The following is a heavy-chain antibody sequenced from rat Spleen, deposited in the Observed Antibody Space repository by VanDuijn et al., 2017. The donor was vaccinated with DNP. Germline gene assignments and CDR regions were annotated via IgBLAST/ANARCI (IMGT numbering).Heavy chain of an antibody. CDR1: GFTFSDYS. CDR3: TTHGSIATISTGAMDV. CDR2: IVYDGSSS. V-gene: IGHV5S10*01. Sequence: EVQLVESGGGLVQPGNSLKLSCAASGFTFSDYSMAWVRQAPKKGLAWVATIVYDGSSSYYGDSVTGRFTISRDNAKSTLYLQMDSLRSEDTATYYCTTHGSIATISTGAMDVWGQGTSVTVSS. D-gene: IGHD1-2*01. J-gene: IGHJ4*01.